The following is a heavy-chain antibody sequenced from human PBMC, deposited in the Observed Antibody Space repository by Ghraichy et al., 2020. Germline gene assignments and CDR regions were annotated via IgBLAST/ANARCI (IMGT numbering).Heavy chain of an antibody. V-gene: IGHV4-39*01. CDR2: IYYSGST. J-gene: IGHJ4*02. D-gene: IGHD1-26*01. Sequence: SETLSLTCTVSGGSISSSSYYWGWIRQPPGKGLEWIGSIYYSGSTYYNPSLKSRVTISVDTSKNQFSLKLSSVTAADTAVYYCARLGDIVGATTVDYWGQGTLVTVSS. CDR1: GGSISSSSYY. CDR3: ARLGDIVGATTVDY.